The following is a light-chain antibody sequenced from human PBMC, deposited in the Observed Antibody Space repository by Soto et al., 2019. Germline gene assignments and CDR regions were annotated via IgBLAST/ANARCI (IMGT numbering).Light chain of an antibody. Sequence: EIVLTQSPATLSLSPGERATLSCRASQSVSSYLAWYQQKPGQAPRLLIFDASNRATGIPARFSGSGSGTDFTLTISSLEPEDFAVYYYQQRSSWPRLTFGGGTKVEIK. CDR3: QQRSSWPRLT. CDR2: DAS. CDR1: QSVSSY. J-gene: IGKJ4*01. V-gene: IGKV3-11*01.